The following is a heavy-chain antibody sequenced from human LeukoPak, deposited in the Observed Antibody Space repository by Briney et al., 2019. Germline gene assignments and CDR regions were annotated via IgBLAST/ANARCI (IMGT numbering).Heavy chain of an antibody. V-gene: IGHV4-34*01. CDR2: INHSGST. Sequence: PGGSLRLSCAASGFTFSSYGMSWVRQAPGKGLEWIGEINHSGSTNYNPSLKSRVTISVDTSKNQFSLKLSSVTAADTAVHYCARFPIRTDNRYYYYMDVWGKGTTVTVSS. CDR1: GFTFSSYG. CDR3: ARFPIRTDNRYYYYMDV. J-gene: IGHJ6*03. D-gene: IGHD2-2*02.